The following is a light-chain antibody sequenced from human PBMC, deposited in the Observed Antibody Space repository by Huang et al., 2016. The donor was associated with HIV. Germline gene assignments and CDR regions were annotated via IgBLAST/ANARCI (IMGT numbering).Light chain of an antibody. J-gene: IGKJ2*01. CDR3: QQSYSTLRT. CDR2: AAS. Sequence: DIQMTQSPSSLSASVGDRVTITCRASQSISSYLNWYQQKPGKAPKLLIYAASSLQSGVPSRLSGSGSGTDFTLTISSLQPEDFATYYCQQSYSTLRTFGQGTKLEIK. CDR1: QSISSY. V-gene: IGKV1-39*01.